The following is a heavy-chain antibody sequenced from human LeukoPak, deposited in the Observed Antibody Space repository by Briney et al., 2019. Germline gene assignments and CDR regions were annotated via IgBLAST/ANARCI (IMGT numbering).Heavy chain of an antibody. CDR3: ARDREDSSGYYDY. D-gene: IGHD3-22*01. CDR2: IIPIFGTA. Sequence: SVKVSCKASEYTFTGYYIHWVRQAPGQGLEWMGGIIPIFGTANYAQKFQGRVTITADESTSTAYMELSSLRSEDTAVYYCARDREDSSGYYDYWGQGTLVTVSS. J-gene: IGHJ4*02. V-gene: IGHV1-69*13. CDR1: EYTFTGYY.